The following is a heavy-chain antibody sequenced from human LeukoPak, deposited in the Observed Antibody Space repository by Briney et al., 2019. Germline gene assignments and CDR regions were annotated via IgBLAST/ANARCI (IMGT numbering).Heavy chain of an antibody. CDR1: GFSLSTRGGG. J-gene: IGHJ4*02. V-gene: IGHV2-5*02. Sequence: SGPTLVKPTQTLTLTCTFSGFSLSTRGGGVGWIRQPPGKALEWLSLIYWDDDKRYSPSLKSRLTITKDTSKNQVVLTMTNMDPVDTATYYCAHSEVATNPFDYWGQGTLVTVSS. D-gene: IGHD2-8*01. CDR3: AHSEVATNPFDY. CDR2: IYWDDDK.